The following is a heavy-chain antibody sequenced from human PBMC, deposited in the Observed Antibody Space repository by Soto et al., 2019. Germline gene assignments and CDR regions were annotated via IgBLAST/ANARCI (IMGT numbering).Heavy chain of an antibody. Sequence: QVQLVESGGGVVQPGRSLRLSCAASGFTFSSYAMQWVRQAPGKGLEWVAVISYDGSNKYYADSVKGRVTISRDNSKNRLNLQMKSLRAGETAVYFCARGLRGYGDGEYWGQGTLVTVSS. CDR3: ARGLRGYGDGEY. CDR2: ISYDGSNK. J-gene: IGHJ4*01. V-gene: IGHV3-30-3*01. CDR1: GFTFSSYA. D-gene: IGHD4-17*01.